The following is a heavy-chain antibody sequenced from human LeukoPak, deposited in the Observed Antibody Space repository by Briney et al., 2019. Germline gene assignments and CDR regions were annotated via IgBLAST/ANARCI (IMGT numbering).Heavy chain of an antibody. CDR1: GFTFSSYA. J-gene: IGHJ4*02. D-gene: IGHD6-19*01. Sequence: GGSLILSCAASGFTFSSYAMHWVRQAPGKGLEWVAVISYDGSNKYYADSVKGRFTISRDNSKNTLYLQMNSLRAEDTAVYYCAKSTGYSSGWYHPADYWGQGTLVTVSS. CDR2: ISYDGSNK. V-gene: IGHV3-30-3*02. CDR3: AKSTGYSSGWYHPADY.